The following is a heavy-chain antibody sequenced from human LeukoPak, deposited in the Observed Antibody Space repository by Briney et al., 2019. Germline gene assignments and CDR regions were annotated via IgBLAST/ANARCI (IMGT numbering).Heavy chain of an antibody. J-gene: IGHJ4*02. Sequence: GGSLRLSCAASGFTFDDYAMHWVRQAPGKGLEWVSGINWNSGSIGYADSVKGRFTISRDNAKNSLYLQMDSLRPEDTALYYCAKDGRYYESGGQFHYWGQGTLVTVSS. CDR1: GFTFDDYA. CDR3: AKDGRYYESGGQFHY. V-gene: IGHV3-9*01. CDR2: INWNSGSI. D-gene: IGHD3-22*01.